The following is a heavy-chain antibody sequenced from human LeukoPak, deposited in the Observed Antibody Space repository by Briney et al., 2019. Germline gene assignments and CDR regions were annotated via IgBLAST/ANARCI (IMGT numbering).Heavy chain of an antibody. CDR1: GFTFSSYW. CDR3: ARVPVRRYYGSGSYYHYYYGMDV. Sequence: GGSLRLSCAASGFTFSSYWMHWVRQAPGKGLVWVSRINSDGSSTSYADSVKGRFTISRDNAKNTLYLQMNSLRAEDTAVYYCARVPVRRYYGSGSYYHYYYGMDVWGKGITVTVSS. V-gene: IGHV3-74*01. J-gene: IGHJ6*04. CDR2: INSDGSST. D-gene: IGHD3-10*01.